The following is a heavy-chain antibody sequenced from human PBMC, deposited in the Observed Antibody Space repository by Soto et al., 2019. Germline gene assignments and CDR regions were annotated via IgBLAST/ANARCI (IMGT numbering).Heavy chain of an antibody. CDR1: GFTFDDYA. CDR3: AKETTDQELLWFGELRGYMDV. V-gene: IGHV3-9*01. Sequence: GGSLRLSCAASGFTFDDYAMHWVRQAPGKGLEWVSGISWNSGSIGYADSVKGRFTISRDNAKNSLYLQMNSLRAEDTALSYCAKETTDQELLWFGELRGYMDVWGKGTTVTVSS. J-gene: IGHJ6*03. D-gene: IGHD3-10*01. CDR2: ISWNSGSI.